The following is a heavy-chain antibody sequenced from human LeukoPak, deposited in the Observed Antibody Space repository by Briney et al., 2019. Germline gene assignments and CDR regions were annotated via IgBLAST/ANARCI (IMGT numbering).Heavy chain of an antibody. CDR1: GGSITTYY. V-gene: IGHV4-59*01. J-gene: IGHJ4*02. CDR2: FCNSGSI. CDR3: ARGGGCTSFSCDFDF. Sequence: PWETLSLTCTVSGGSITTYYWNWIRQSPGKGLEWIGYFCNSGSINYNPSLKSRVSISADTSKNQFSLKLSSVTAADTAVYYCARGGGCTSFSCDFDFWGQGTLVTVSS. D-gene: IGHD2-2*01.